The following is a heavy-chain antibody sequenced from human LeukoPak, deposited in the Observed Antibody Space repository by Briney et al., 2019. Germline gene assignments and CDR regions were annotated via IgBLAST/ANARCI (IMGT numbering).Heavy chain of an antibody. J-gene: IGHJ6*03. CDR1: GGSFSGYY. CDR3: ARLRGIAARYYYYYMDV. CDR2: INHSGST. Sequence: PSETLSLTCAVYGGSFSGYYWSWIRQPPGKGLEWIGEINHSGSTNYNPSLKSRVTISVDTSKNQFSLKLSSVTAADTAVYYCARLRGIAARYYYYYMDVWGKGTTVTVSS. D-gene: IGHD6-6*01. V-gene: IGHV4-34*01.